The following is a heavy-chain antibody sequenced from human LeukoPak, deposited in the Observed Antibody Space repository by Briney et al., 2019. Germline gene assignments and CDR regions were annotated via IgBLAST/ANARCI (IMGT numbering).Heavy chain of an antibody. D-gene: IGHD3-9*01. CDR3: ARDHNDILTGSTAFDI. J-gene: IGHJ3*02. CDR1: GGSISSGGYY. CDR2: IYYSGST. V-gene: IGHV4-31*03. Sequence: TLSLTCTVSGGSISSGGYYWSWLRQHPGTGLEWIGYIYYSGSTYYNPSLKSRVTISVDTSKNQFSLKLSSVTAADTAVYYCARDHNDILTGSTAFDIWGQGTMVTVSS.